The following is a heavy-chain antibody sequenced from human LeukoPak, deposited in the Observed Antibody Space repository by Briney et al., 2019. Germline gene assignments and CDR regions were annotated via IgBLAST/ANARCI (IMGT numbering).Heavy chain of an antibody. Sequence: PSETLSLTCTVSGGSISSYYWSWIRQPPGKGLEWIGYIYYSGSTNYYPSLKSRVTISVDTSKNQFSLKPSSVTAADTAVYYCARESSSGDRLFDYWGQGTLVTVSS. CDR3: ARESSSGDRLFDY. J-gene: IGHJ4*02. CDR1: GGSISSYY. V-gene: IGHV4-59*01. D-gene: IGHD6-19*01. CDR2: IYYSGST.